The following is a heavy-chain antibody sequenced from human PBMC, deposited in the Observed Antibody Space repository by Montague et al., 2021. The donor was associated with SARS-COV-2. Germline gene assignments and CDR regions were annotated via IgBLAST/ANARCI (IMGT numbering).Heavy chain of an antibody. Sequence: SETLSLTCTVSGGSINTYYWCCIRQPPGRGLVWIGYIYYSGSTEYSPSLKSRVIISLVTSKNQFSLRLNSVTAADTAVYFCSRTTYFDLASIYYYVMDVWGQGTTVTVSS. CDR2: IYYSGST. D-gene: IGHD3-9*01. CDR1: GGSINTYY. CDR3: SRTTYFDLASIYYYVMDV. J-gene: IGHJ6*02. V-gene: IGHV4-59*08.